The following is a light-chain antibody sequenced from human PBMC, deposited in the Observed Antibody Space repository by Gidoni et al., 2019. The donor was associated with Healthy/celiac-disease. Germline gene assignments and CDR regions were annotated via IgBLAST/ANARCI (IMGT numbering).Light chain of an antibody. CDR2: LGS. J-gene: IGKJ5*01. CDR1: QSLLHSNGYNY. CDR3: MQALQTPIT. V-gene: IGKV2-28*01. Sequence: MIQSPLSPPVTPGESASISCRSSQSLLHSNGYNYLDWYLQKPGQSPQLLIYLGSNRASGGPDRFSDSGSGTDFTLKISRVEAEDVGVYYCMQALQTPITFGQGTRLEIK.